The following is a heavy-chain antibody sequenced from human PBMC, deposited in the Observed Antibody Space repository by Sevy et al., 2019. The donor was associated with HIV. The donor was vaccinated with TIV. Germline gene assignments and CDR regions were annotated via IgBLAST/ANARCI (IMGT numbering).Heavy chain of an antibody. D-gene: IGHD3-22*01. CDR1: GFTFGDYA. CDR3: TRDSSDYYDSSGSFDP. J-gene: IGHJ5*02. V-gene: IGHV3-49*03. Sequence: GGSLRLSCTASGFTFGDYAMSWFRQAPGKGLKWVGFIRSKAYGGTTEYAASVKGRFTISRDDSKSIAYLQMNSLKTEDTAVYYCTRDSSDYYDSSGSFDPWGQRTLVTVSS. CDR2: IRSKAYGGTT.